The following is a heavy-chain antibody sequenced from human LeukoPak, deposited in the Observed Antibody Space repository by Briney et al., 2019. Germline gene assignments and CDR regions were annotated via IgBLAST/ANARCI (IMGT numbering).Heavy chain of an antibody. V-gene: IGHV3-21*01. CDR2: ISSSSSHI. J-gene: IGHJ4*02. CDR3: ARDPGLFYFDY. D-gene: IGHD3-16*01. CDR1: GFTFSGYN. Sequence: GGSLRLSCAASGFTFSGYNMNWVRQAPGKGLEWVSSISSSSSHIYYADSVKGRFTISRDNAKNSLYLQLHSLRAEDTAVYYCARDPGLFYFDYWGQGTLVTVSS.